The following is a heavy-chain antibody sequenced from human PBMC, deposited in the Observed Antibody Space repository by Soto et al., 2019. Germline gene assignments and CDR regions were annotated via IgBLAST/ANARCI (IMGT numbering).Heavy chain of an antibody. CDR2: ISYDGSNK. V-gene: IGHV3-30*03. CDR1: GFTFSIYG. CDR3: ARGPGYYFDY. Sequence: GGSLRLSCAASGFTFSIYGMHWVRQAPGKGLEWVAVISYDGSNKYYADSVKGRFTISRDNSKNTLYLQMSSLRADDMAVYYCARGPGYYFDYWGQGTLVTVSS. J-gene: IGHJ4*02.